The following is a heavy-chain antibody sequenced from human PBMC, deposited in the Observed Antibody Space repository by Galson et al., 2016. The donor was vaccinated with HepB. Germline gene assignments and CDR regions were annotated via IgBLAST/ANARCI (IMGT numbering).Heavy chain of an antibody. V-gene: IGHV3-30*01. CDR1: GFTFSSYA. CDR3: ARPAQPLNSGSYFPYFDY. D-gene: IGHD3-22*01. J-gene: IGHJ4*01. Sequence: SLRLSCAASGFTFSSYAFHWVRQAPGKGLEWVATISYDGSNKYYADSVKGRFTISRDNSKKTLYLQMNSLRLEDTADYYCARPAQPLNSGSYFPYFDYWGHGTLVTVSS. CDR2: ISYDGSNK.